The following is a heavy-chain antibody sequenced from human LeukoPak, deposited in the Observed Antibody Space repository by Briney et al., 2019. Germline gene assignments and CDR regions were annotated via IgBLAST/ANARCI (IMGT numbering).Heavy chain of an antibody. Sequence: GGSLRLSCAASGFTFGNDAMQWVRQVPGKGLEWVSLISVNGGCTYYGDSAKGRFIISRDNSRHYLYLQMNSLTSEDSALYYCVKGYRGSAEPDYWGQGTLVTVSS. V-gene: IGHV3-43*02. CDR2: ISVNGGCT. CDR1: GFTFGNDA. D-gene: IGHD5-12*01. CDR3: VKGYRGSAEPDY. J-gene: IGHJ4*02.